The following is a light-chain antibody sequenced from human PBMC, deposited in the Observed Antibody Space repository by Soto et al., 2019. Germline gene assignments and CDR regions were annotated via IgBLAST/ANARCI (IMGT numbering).Light chain of an antibody. J-gene: IGKJ3*01. CDR2: DAS. CDR1: QGIGRY. Sequence: EIVLTQSPDTLSLSPGESATLSCRASQGIGRYLAWFQQKPGQAPRILIYDASTRATGIPARFSGSGSATDFTLTTSSLEPEDFAVYYCQQRSNWPHTFGPGTKLEIK. CDR3: QQRSNWPHT. V-gene: IGKV3-11*01.